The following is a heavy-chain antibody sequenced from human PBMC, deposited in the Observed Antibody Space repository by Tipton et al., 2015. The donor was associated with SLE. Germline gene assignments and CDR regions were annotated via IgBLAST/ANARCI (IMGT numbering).Heavy chain of an antibody. CDR3: ARHNRWSRGGRPGRIDS. J-gene: IGHJ4*02. V-gene: IGHV4-34*01. CDR2: INYSGST. Sequence: TLSLTCAVYGGSFSGYYWAWIRPPPGKGLEWLGEINYSGSTSENSSLQSRLSMSADTSKNQFSLSLTSVTAADTALYYCARHNRWSRGGRPGRIDSWGQGTQVTVSS. D-gene: IGHD4-23*01. CDR1: GGSFSGYY.